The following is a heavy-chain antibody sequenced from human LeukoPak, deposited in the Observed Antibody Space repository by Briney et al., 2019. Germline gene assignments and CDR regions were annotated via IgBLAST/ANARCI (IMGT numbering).Heavy chain of an antibody. J-gene: IGHJ6*02. CDR2: IYSGGST. CDR3: ARVVAAAQYYYYGMDV. Sequence: GGSLRLSCAASRFTVSSNYMSWVRQAPGKGLEWVSVIYSGGSTYYADSVKGRFTISRDNSKNTLYLQMNSLRAEDTAVYYCARVVAAAQYYYYGMDVWGQGTTVTVSS. V-gene: IGHV3-53*01. CDR1: RFTVSSNY. D-gene: IGHD6-13*01.